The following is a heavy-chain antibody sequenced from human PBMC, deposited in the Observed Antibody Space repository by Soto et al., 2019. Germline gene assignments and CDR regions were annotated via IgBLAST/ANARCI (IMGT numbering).Heavy chain of an antibody. CDR1: GDTDTNYV. CDR3: EAEMTFGKLSGD. J-gene: IGHJ6*02. V-gene: IGHV1-69*13. D-gene: IGHD3-16*02. CDR2: IFPKFGTT. Sequence: SLKVSCKASGDTDTNYVISWVRQAPGQGLEWMGGIFPKFGTTYSAQKLQDRLTITADESTSTVYMQLSSLRLDDTAVYYCEAEMTFGKLSGDWGQGTTVTVSS.